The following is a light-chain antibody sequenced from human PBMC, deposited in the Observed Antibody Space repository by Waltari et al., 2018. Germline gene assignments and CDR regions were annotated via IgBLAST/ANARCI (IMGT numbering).Light chain of an antibody. CDR1: QAIARD. CDR2: GAS. CDR3: QNYNSWPPAWT. J-gene: IGKJ1*01. V-gene: IGKV3-15*01. Sequence: DIVMTQSPATLSVSPGERATLSCKSSQAIARDLAWYQHRPGQAPRLLIFGASTRATDVSPRFSGSGSGTEFTLTISSLQSEDLGVYYCQNYNSWPPAWTFGQGTKVEI.